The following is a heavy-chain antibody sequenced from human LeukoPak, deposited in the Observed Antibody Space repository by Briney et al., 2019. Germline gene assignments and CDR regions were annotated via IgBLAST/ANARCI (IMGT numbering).Heavy chain of an antibody. D-gene: IGHD3-9*01. CDR3: VIVRGYFDSSGSDY. CDR1: GFTFSSYT. Sequence: GGSLRLSCSASGFTFSSYTIHWVRQAPGKGLEFVSAITNNGGNTYYADSVEGRFTISRDNSKNTVYLQMSSLRAEDTAVYYCVIVRGYFDSSGSDYWGQGTLVTVSS. V-gene: IGHV3-64D*06. CDR2: ITNNGGNT. J-gene: IGHJ4*02.